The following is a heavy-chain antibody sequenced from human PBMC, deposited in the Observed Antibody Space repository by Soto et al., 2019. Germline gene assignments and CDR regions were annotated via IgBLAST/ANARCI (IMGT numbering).Heavy chain of an antibody. CDR1: GFTFSNYA. D-gene: IGHD1-26*01. J-gene: IGHJ5*02. CDR2: ISASGRNT. CDR3: AKDLIVSGRSTWFDP. Sequence: EVQLLESGGGLVQPGGSLRLSCAASGFTFSNYAMSWVRQAPGKGLEWVSDISASGRNTYYADSVQGRFTISKDKSKNTLYLQMNSLRVEDTAIYYCAKDLIVSGRSTWFDPWGQGTLVTVSS. V-gene: IGHV3-23*01.